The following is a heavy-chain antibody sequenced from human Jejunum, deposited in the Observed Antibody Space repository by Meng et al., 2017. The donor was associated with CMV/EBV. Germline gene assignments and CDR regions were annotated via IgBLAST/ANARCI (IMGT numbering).Heavy chain of an antibody. J-gene: IGHJ5*02. Sequence: QITLQESGPTLVSPTQTLTLTCSFAVFSLSTNGVGVGWIRRPPGKALEVLALIYWDDDKHYSPSLESKLSIFKDTSKNRVVLIMTDVDPVDTATYYCAYRRGGGSGWNWFGPWGQGTLGTVSS. D-gene: IGHD6-19*01. V-gene: IGHV2-5*02. CDR3: AYRRGGGSGWNWFGP. CDR1: VFSLSTNGVG. CDR2: IYWDDDK.